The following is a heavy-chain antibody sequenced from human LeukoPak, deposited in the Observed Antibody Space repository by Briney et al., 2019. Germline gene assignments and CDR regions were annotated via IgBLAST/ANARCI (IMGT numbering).Heavy chain of an antibody. J-gene: IGHJ4*02. V-gene: IGHV1-69*01. Sequence: ASVKVSCMASGGTFSSYAISLVRQAPGQGLEWMGGIIPIFGTANYAQKFQGRVAITADESTSTAYMELSSLRSEDTAVYYCARPYDSSGYYYFGYWGQGTLVTVSS. CDR1: GGTFSSYA. D-gene: IGHD3-22*01. CDR3: ARPYDSSGYYYFGY. CDR2: IIPIFGTA.